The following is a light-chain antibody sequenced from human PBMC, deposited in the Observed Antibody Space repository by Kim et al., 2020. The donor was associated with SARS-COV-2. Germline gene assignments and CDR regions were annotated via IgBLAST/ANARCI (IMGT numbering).Light chain of an antibody. CDR2: GKN. J-gene: IGLJ1*01. V-gene: IGLV3-19*01. CDR3: NSRDSSGNHYV. Sequence: ALEQAVRITCQGDSLRRYYASWYQQKPGQAPVLVIYGKNNRPSGIPDRFSGSSSGNTASLTITGAQAEDEADYYCNSRDSSGNHYVFGTGTKVTVL. CDR1: SLRRYY.